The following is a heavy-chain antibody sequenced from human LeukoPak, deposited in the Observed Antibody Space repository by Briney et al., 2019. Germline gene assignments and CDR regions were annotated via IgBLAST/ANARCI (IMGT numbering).Heavy chain of an antibody. CDR3: AKGTRPYYYYYMDV. V-gene: IGHV3-23*01. CDR1: GFTFSSYG. D-gene: IGHD1-14*01. J-gene: IGHJ6*03. CDR2: ISGSGGST. Sequence: GGTLRLSCAASGFTFSSYGMSWVRQAPGKGVEWVSAISGSGGSTYYADSVKGRFTISRDNSKNTLYLQMNSLRAEDTAVYYCAKGTRPYYYYYMDVWGKGTTVTISS.